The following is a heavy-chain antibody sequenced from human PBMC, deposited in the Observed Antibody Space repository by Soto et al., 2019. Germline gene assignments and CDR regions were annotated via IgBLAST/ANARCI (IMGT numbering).Heavy chain of an antibody. D-gene: IGHD2-15*01. V-gene: IGHV3-23*01. J-gene: IGHJ4*02. Sequence: EVQLLESGGGLVQPGGSLRLSCAASGFTFSSYAMSWVRQAPGKGLEWVSSISGSGGATYYVDSVRGRFTISRDNSKDTLYLQMNSLRAEDAAVYYCAKRWCSGGSCSVDYWGQGTLVTVSS. CDR3: AKRWCSGGSCSVDY. CDR2: ISGSGGAT. CDR1: GFTFSSYA.